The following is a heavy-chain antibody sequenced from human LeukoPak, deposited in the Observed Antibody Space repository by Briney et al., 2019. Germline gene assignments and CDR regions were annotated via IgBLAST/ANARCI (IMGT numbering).Heavy chain of an antibody. CDR3: ARGVEGYYDSSGYQRGAFDI. CDR1: GGSFSGYY. V-gene: IGHV4-34*01. J-gene: IGHJ3*02. Sequence: PSETLSLTCAVYGGSFSGYYWGWIRQPPGKGLEWIGSIYYSGSTYYNPSLESRVTISVDTSKNQFSLKLSSVTAADTAVYYCARGVEGYYDSSGYQRGAFDIWGQGTMVTVSS. D-gene: IGHD3-22*01. CDR2: IYYSGST.